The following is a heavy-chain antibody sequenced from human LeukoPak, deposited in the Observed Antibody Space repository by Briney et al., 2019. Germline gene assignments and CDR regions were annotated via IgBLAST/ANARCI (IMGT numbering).Heavy chain of an antibody. CDR1: GYSFTTYW. CDR3: ARGYCSSTSCYRTNRFDY. V-gene: IGHV5-51*04. CDR2: IYPGDSDT. Sequence: GESLKISCKVSGYSFTTYWIGWVRQMPGKGLEWMGIIYPGDSDTKYSPSFQGQVTISADKPISTAYLQWSSLKASDTAMYYCARGYCSSTSCYRTNRFDYWGQGTLVTVSS. J-gene: IGHJ4*02. D-gene: IGHD2-2*01.